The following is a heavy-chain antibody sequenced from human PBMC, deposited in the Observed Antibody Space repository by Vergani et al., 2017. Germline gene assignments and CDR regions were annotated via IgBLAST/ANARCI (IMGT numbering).Heavy chain of an antibody. CDR2: IKQDGSEK. J-gene: IGHJ6*03. D-gene: IGHD2-2*02. CDR3: ARHPRLDCSSTSCYTIPRSYYYYYMDV. V-gene: IGHV3-7*01. Sequence: EVQLVESGGGLVQPGGSLRLSCAASGFTFSSYWMSWVRQAPGKGLEWVSNIKQDGSEKYYVDSVKGRFTISRDNAKNSLYLQMNSLRAEDTAVYYCARHPRLDCSSTSCYTIPRSYYYYYMDVWGKGTTVTVSS. CDR1: GFTFSSYW.